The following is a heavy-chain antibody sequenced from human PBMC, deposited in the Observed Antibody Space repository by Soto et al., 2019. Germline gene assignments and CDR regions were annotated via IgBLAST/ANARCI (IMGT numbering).Heavy chain of an antibody. CDR1: GGSISSSSYY. Sequence: QLQLQESGPGLVKPSETLSLTCSVSGGSISSSSYYWGWIRQPPGKGLEWIASVYHSGRTYYNPSLNSRVTISVDKSKNQFSLKLSSVTAADTAVYYCATYDSPSSDMDVWGQGTTVTVSS. J-gene: IGHJ6*02. CDR2: VYHSGRT. D-gene: IGHD3-22*01. V-gene: IGHV4-39*01. CDR3: ATYDSPSSDMDV.